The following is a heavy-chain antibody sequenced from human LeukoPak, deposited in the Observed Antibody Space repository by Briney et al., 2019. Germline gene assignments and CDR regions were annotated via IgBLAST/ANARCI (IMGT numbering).Heavy chain of an antibody. V-gene: IGHV1-2*06. CDR2: INANSGGT. J-gene: IGHJ4*02. CDR3: ARDLSSTPNWEFDY. Sequence: ASVKVSCKTSGYTFADYFIHWVRQAPRQGLEWMGRINANSGGTEYEQKFQGRVTMTRDTSISTAYVEVNWLISDDTAIYYCARDLSSTPNWEFDYWGQGTLVTVSS. CDR1: GYTFADYF. D-gene: IGHD1-26*01.